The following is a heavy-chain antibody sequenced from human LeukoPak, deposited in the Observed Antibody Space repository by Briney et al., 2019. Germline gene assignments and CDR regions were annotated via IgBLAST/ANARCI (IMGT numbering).Heavy chain of an antibody. Sequence: GGSLRLSCAASGFTFSSYAMSCVRQAPGKGLEWVSAISGSGGSTYYADSVKGRFTISRDNSKNTLYLQMNSLRAEDTAVYYCATYDSSGYYLADYWGQGTLVTVSS. CDR2: ISGSGGST. J-gene: IGHJ4*02. CDR1: GFTFSSYA. CDR3: ATYDSSGYYLADY. V-gene: IGHV3-23*01. D-gene: IGHD3-22*01.